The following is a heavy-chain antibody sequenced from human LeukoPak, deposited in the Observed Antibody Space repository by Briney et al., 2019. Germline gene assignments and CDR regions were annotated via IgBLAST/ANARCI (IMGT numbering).Heavy chain of an antibody. V-gene: IGHV4-39*07. CDR2: IYYSGST. J-gene: IGHJ5*02. D-gene: IGHD3-22*01. Sequence: SETLSLTCTVSGGSISSSSYYWGWIRQPPGKGLEWIGSIYYSGSTYYNPSLKSRVTISVDTSKNQFSLKLSSVTAADTAVYYCARSISDSSGYYLPRFDPWGQGTLVTVSS. CDR3: ARSISDSSGYYLPRFDP. CDR1: GGSISSSSYY.